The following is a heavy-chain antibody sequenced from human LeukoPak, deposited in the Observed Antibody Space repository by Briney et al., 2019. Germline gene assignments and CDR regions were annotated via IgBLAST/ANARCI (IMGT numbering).Heavy chain of an antibody. J-gene: IGHJ6*02. CDR2: ISYDGSNK. V-gene: IGHV3-30-3*01. Sequence: GGSLRLSCAASGFTFSSYAMHWVRQAPGKGLEWVAVISYDGSNKYYADSVKGRFTISRDNSKNTLYLQMNSLRAEDTAVYYCASRTYYDFWSGYPYYYYGMDVWGQGTTVTVSS. D-gene: IGHD3-3*01. CDR1: GFTFSSYA. CDR3: ASRTYYDFWSGYPYYYYGMDV.